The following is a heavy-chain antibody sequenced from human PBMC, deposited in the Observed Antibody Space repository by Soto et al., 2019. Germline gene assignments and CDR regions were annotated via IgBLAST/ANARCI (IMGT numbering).Heavy chain of an antibody. V-gene: IGHV2-26*01. CDR2: FFSDAER. J-gene: IGHJ6*02. D-gene: IGHD4-17*01. CDR3: QRMDGDSSLNGSDV. Sequence: QVTLKESGPVLVKPTETLTLTCSVSGFSLTNGRMGVSWIRQPPGKALEWLAHFFSDAERSYSTSMQSHLNIEQHSTGTQVLPAMTALAPAETATYFCQRMDGDSSLNGSDVCGHVMPGTVSS. CDR1: GFSLTNGRMG.